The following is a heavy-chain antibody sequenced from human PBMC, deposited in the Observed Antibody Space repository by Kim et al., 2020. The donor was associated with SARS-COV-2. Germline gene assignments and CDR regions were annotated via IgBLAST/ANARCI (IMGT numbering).Heavy chain of an antibody. J-gene: IGHJ6*02. D-gene: IGHD3-10*01. V-gene: IGHV1-18*01. Sequence: NYAQKIQGRVTTTTDTSPSTAYMELRSLRPDDTAVYYCARAMGVWFGTDVWGQGTTVTVSS. CDR3: ARAMGVWFGTDV.